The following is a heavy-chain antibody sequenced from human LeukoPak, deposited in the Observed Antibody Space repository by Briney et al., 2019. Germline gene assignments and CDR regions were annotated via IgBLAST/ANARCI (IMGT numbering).Heavy chain of an antibody. CDR3: AKVDSSGPGGGDY. CDR2: ISYDGSNK. D-gene: IGHD6-19*01. J-gene: IGHJ4*02. Sequence: GGSLRLSCAASGFTFSSYGMHWVRQAPSKGLEWVAVISYDGSNKYYADSVKGRFTISRDNSKNTLYLQMNSLRAEDTAVYYCAKVDSSGPGGGDYWGQGTLVTVSS. V-gene: IGHV3-30*18. CDR1: GFTFSSYG.